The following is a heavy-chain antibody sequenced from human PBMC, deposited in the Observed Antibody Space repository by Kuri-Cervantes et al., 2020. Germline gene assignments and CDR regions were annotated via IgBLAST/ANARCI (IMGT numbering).Heavy chain of an antibody. CDR1: GFTFRNAW. Sequence: GESLKISCAASGFTFRNAWLDWVRQAPGKGLEWVGRVKRKIDGETTDYAAPVKGRFTISRDDSENTLYLQMNRLKTDDTAVYYCTTIFYYDRSDPFDFWGQGTLVTVSS. CDR2: VKRKIDGETT. CDR3: TTIFYYDRSDPFDF. J-gene: IGHJ4*02. D-gene: IGHD3-22*01. V-gene: IGHV3-15*01.